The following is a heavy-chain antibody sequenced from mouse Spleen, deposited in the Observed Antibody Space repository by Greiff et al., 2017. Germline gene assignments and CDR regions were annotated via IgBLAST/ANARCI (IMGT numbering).Heavy chain of an antibody. CDR2: ISSGSSTI. CDR3: ARRASYGNSGGSAWFAY. V-gene: IGHV5-17*01. Sequence: EVHLVESGGGLVKPGGSLKLSCAASGFTFSDYGMHWVRQAPEKGLEWVAYISSGSSTIYYADTVKGRFTISRDNAKNTLFLQMTSLRSEDTAMYYCARRASYGNSGGSAWFAYWGQGTLVTVSA. J-gene: IGHJ3*01. CDR1: GFTFSDYG. D-gene: IGHD2-1*01.